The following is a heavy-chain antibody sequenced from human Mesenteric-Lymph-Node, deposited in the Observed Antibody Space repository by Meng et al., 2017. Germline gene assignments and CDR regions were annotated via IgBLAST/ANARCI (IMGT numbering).Heavy chain of an antibody. CDR3: ARAGVCGGDCYDAFDI. J-gene: IGHJ3*02. CDR2: ISSSGSTI. Sequence: GESLKISCAASGFTFSSYWMSWVRQAPGKGLEWVSYISSSGSTIYYADSVKGRFTISRDNAKNSLYLQMNSLRAEDTAVYYCARAGVCGGDCYDAFDIWGQGTMVTVSS. D-gene: IGHD2-21*02. CDR1: GFTFSSYW. V-gene: IGHV3-48*04.